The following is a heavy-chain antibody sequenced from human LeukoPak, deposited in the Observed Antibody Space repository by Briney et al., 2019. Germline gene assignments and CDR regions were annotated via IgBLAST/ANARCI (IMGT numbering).Heavy chain of an antibody. J-gene: IGHJ4*02. CDR1: GGSMTTYY. Sequence: PSETLSLTCSVSGGSMTTYYWNWLRRPPGKGLEFIGYVDYSGNTYYNPSLESRVTISVDTSKNQFSLRLNSVTAADTAVYYCARLQPGPNSFDFWGQGTLVTASS. CDR2: VDYSGNT. CDR3: ARLQPGPNSFDF. D-gene: IGHD2-2*01. V-gene: IGHV4-59*01.